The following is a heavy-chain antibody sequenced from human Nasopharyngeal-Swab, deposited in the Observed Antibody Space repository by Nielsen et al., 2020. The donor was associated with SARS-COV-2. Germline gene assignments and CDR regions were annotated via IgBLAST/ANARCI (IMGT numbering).Heavy chain of an antibody. J-gene: IGHJ4*02. D-gene: IGHD2-8*02. V-gene: IGHV1-2*02. Sequence: ASVKVSCKTSGYAFVGYYIHWVRQAPGHGLEWVGWMNPNGGDTNYAQKFQGRVTITGDRSISTAYLEVAALTSDDTAIYYCAREADFTGYYDFWGQGAQVIVSS. CDR2: MNPNGGDT. CDR1: GYAFVGYY. CDR3: AREADFTGYYDF.